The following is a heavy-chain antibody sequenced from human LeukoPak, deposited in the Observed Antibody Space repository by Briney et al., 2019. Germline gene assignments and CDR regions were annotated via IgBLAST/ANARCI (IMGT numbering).Heavy chain of an antibody. CDR2: NYTSGST. J-gene: IGHJ3*02. CDR3: ARLKYDLFDI. D-gene: IGHD3-3*01. CDR1: GCSISSGSYY. V-gene: IGHV4-61*02. Sequence: SQTLSLTCTASGCSISSGSYYWIWIRQPAGKGREWIGLNYTSGSTNYNPSLKPRVTITVNTSKNQFSLKLSSVTAPDTAVYNCARLKYDLFDIWGPGTLVTASS.